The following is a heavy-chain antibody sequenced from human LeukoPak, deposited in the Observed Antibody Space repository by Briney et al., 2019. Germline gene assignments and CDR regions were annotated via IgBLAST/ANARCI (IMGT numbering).Heavy chain of an antibody. Sequence: PGGSLRLSCAASGFTFSDYYMSWIRQAPGKGLEWVSYISSSSSYTNYADSVKGRFTISRDNAKNSLYLQMNSLRAEDTAVYYCARMHYDSSGYYYVDYWGQGTLITVSP. J-gene: IGHJ4*02. V-gene: IGHV3-11*06. CDR2: ISSSSSYT. CDR3: ARMHYDSSGYYYVDY. CDR1: GFTFSDYY. D-gene: IGHD3-22*01.